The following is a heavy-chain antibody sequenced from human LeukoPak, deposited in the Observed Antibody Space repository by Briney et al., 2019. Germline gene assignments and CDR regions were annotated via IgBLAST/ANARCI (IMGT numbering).Heavy chain of an antibody. Sequence: PGGSLRLSCAASGFTLSSYAMSWVRQAPGKGPEWVSAISGSGGSTYYADSVKGRFTISRDNSKNTLYLQMNSLRAEDTAVYYCAKDLRGWFDPWGQGTLVTVSS. CDR2: ISGSGGST. V-gene: IGHV3-23*01. CDR3: AKDLRGWFDP. CDR1: GFTLSSYA. J-gene: IGHJ5*02.